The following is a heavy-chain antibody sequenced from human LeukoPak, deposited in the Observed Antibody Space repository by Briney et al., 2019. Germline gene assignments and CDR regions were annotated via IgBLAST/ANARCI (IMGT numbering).Heavy chain of an antibody. CDR1: GYSFTSYW. CDR2: NFPGDSDI. V-gene: IGHV5-51*01. D-gene: IGHD4-23*01. J-gene: IGHJ4*02. CDR3: ARRPDYGGNCASFDY. Sequence: GEALKISCRGSGYSFTSYWIGWGRQMPGKGVEWMGINFPGDSDIRYSPSLQGRVTISADKAMSTAYLQWSSLRASDTAMYYCARRPDYGGNCASFDYWGQGTLVTVSS.